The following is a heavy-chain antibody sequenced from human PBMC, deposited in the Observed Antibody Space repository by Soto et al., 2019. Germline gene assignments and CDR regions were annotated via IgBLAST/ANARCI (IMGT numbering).Heavy chain of an antibody. CDR2: IIPIFGTA. Sequence: GASVKVSCKASGGTFSSYAISWVRQAPGQGLEWMGGIIPIFGTANYAQKFQGRVTITADESTSTAYMELSSLRSEDTAVYYCARDRRLNDFWSGYPRHSYGMDVWGQGTTVTVSS. J-gene: IGHJ6*02. CDR1: GGTFSSYA. D-gene: IGHD3-3*01. CDR3: ARDRRLNDFWSGYPRHSYGMDV. V-gene: IGHV1-69*13.